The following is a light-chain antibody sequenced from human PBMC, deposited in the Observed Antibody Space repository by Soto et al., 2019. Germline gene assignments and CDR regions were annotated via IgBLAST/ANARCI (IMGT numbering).Light chain of an antibody. CDR2: DSS. V-gene: IGKV3-11*01. CDR1: QSISNF. CDR3: QQRSSRPLT. Sequence: EIVLTQSPGTLSLSPGERATLSCRASQSISNFLAWYQQRPGQTPRLLIYDSSVRAAGFPARFSGSGSGTDFTLTINNLEPEDFAVYFCQQRSSRPLTFGGGTKVDIK. J-gene: IGKJ4*01.